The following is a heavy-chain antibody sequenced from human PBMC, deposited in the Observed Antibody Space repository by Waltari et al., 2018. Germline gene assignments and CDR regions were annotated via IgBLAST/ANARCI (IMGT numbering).Heavy chain of an antibody. CDR1: GFTFSAYW. CDR3: AKDGNRGSRSLDP. J-gene: IGHJ5*02. CDR2: INPEGSET. V-gene: IGHV3-74*01. D-gene: IGHD1-26*01. Sequence: ELQVVESGGGLVKPGGSLRLSCAAPGFTFSAYWMHWVRQVPGKGLLWISRINPEGSETNYADSVKGRFTISRDNAKNTVFLEMSSLKAEDTAIYYCAKDGNRGSRSLDPWGQGTLVTVSS.